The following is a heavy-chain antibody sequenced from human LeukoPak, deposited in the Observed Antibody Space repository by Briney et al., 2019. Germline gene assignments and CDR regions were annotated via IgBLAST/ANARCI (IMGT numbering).Heavy chain of an antibody. CDR3: ARHVWVVGSGSYFPYYFDY. V-gene: IGHV4-39*01. CDR1: GGSISSSSYY. CDR2: IYYSGST. J-gene: IGHJ4*02. Sequence: SETLSLTCTVSGGSISSSSYYWGWIRQPPGKGLEWIGSIYYSGSTYYNPSLKSRVTISVDTSKNQFSLKLSSVTAADTAVYYCARHVWVVGSGSYFPYYFDYWGQGTLVTVSS. D-gene: IGHD3-10*01.